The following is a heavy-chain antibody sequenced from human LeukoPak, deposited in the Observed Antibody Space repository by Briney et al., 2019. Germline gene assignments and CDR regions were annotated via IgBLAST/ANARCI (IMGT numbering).Heavy chain of an antibody. Sequence: GGSLRLSCAASGFTFSSYSMNWVRQAPGKGLEWVSSISSSSSYIYYADSVKGRFTISRDNAKNSLYLQMNSLRAEDTAVYYCARRGVVRGVIRRSGPGTFFDYWGQGTLVTVSS. D-gene: IGHD3-10*01. CDR1: GFTFSSYS. V-gene: IGHV3-21*01. CDR2: ISSSSSYI. J-gene: IGHJ4*02. CDR3: ARRGVVRGVIRRSGPGTFFDY.